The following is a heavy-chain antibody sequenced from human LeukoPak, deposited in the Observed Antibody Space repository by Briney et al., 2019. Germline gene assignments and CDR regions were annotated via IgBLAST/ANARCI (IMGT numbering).Heavy chain of an antibody. J-gene: IGHJ4*02. D-gene: IGHD2-15*01. CDR2: IGGSGDTT. Sequence: PGGSLRLSCAASGFTFSTYAMSWVRKAPGKGLEWVSSIGGSGDTTYYADAVKGRFTISRDNSKNTLYLQMNSLRVDDTAVYYCVEDVVVIVAAKPGIWGQGTLVTVSS. V-gene: IGHV3-23*01. CDR1: GFTFSTYA. CDR3: VEDVVVIVAAKPGI.